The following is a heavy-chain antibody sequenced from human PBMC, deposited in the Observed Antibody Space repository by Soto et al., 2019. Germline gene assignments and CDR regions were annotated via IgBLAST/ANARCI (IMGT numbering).Heavy chain of an antibody. CDR3: VRDGTKTLRDWFDP. V-gene: IGHV4-4*07. CDR1: GASITGFY. CDR2: IYATGTT. J-gene: IGHJ5*02. D-gene: IGHD1-1*01. Sequence: PSETLSLTCTVSGASITGFYWSWIRKSAGKGLEWIGRIYATGTTDYNPSLKSRVMMSVDTSKKQFSLKLRSVTAADTAVYYCVRDGTKTLRDWFDPWGQGISVTVSS.